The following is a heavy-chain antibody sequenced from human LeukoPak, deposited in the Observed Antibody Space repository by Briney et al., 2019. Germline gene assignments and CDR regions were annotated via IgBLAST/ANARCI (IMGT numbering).Heavy chain of an antibody. V-gene: IGHV3-66*01. CDR3: VRGGPFTGAISTPRASDY. J-gene: IGHJ4*02. D-gene: IGHD1-7*01. CDR1: GFTVTGTY. CDR2: IYSGGTP. Sequence: GGSLRLSCAAFGFTVTGTYMSWVRQAPGKGLEWVSVIYSGGTPYYADSVKGRFTISRDTYKNTVYLQMNSLRAEDTAVYHCVRGGPFTGAISTPRASDYWGQGLLVTVSS.